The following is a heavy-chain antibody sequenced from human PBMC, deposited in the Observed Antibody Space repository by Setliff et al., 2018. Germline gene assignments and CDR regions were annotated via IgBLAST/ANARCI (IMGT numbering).Heavy chain of an antibody. CDR2: INHSGST. Sequence: PSETLSLTCAVYGGSFSGYYWSWIRQPPGKGLEWIGEINHSGSTNYNPSLKSRVTISVDTSKNQFSLKLSSVTAADTAVYYCARGRSNFWGYYFDYWGQGTPVTVSS. D-gene: IGHD3-3*01. CDR3: ARGRSNFWGYYFDY. J-gene: IGHJ4*02. V-gene: IGHV4-34*01. CDR1: GGSFSGYY.